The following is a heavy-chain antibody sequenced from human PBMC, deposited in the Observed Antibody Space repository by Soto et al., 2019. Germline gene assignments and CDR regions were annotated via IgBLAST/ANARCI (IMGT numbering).Heavy chain of an antibody. Sequence: PGESLKISCKGSGYSFTSYWIGWVRQMPGKGLEWMGIIYPGDSDTRYSPSFQGQVTSSADKSISTAYLQWSSLKASDTAMYYCARHRSSWADWFDPWGQGTLVTVSS. CDR2: IYPGDSDT. D-gene: IGHD6-13*01. CDR3: ARHRSSWADWFDP. CDR1: GYSFTSYW. J-gene: IGHJ5*02. V-gene: IGHV5-51*01.